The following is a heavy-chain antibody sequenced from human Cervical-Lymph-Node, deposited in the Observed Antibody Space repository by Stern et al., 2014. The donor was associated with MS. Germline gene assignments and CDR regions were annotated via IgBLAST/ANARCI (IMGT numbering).Heavy chain of an antibody. Sequence: QVQLMQSGGGLVKPGGSLRLSCAASGFTFSDYYMSWIRQAPGKGLEWVSYISSSGSTIYYADSVKGRFTISRDNAQNSLYLQMNSLRAEDPAVYYCARGAYYYGSGTADAFDIWGQGTMVTVSS. CDR3: ARGAYYYGSGTADAFDI. CDR1: GFTFSDYY. J-gene: IGHJ3*02. CDR2: ISSSGSTI. V-gene: IGHV3-11*01. D-gene: IGHD3-10*01.